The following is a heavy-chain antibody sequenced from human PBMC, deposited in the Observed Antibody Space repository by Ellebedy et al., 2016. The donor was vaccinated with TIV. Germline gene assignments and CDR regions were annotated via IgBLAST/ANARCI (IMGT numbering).Heavy chain of an antibody. Sequence: PGGSLRLSCVVSGFIFNDYAMSWVRQAPGTGLEWVSTISNTGSRTYYADSVEGRFIISRDNSKKTLYLQMNSLRAEDTAVYYCAKGRGGGSDSSAPRYYFDYWGLGTLVTVSS. CDR2: ISNTGSRT. D-gene: IGHD3-22*01. CDR1: GFIFNDYA. CDR3: AKGRGGGSDSSAPRYYFDY. J-gene: IGHJ4*02. V-gene: IGHV3-23*01.